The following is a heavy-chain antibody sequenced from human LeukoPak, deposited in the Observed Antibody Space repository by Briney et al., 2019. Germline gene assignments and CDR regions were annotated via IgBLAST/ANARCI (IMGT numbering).Heavy chain of an antibody. CDR3: ARGPTAGSSGY. V-gene: IGHV3-53*01. Sequence: PGGSLRLSCAASGFTLSSHEVNWVRQAPGKGLEWVSIIYSGGSTNHADSVKGRFTTSRDTSKNTLYLQMNSLRAEDTAVYYCARGPTAGSSGYWGQGTLVTVSS. CDR2: IYSGGST. CDR1: GFTLSSHE. J-gene: IGHJ4*02. D-gene: IGHD3-10*01.